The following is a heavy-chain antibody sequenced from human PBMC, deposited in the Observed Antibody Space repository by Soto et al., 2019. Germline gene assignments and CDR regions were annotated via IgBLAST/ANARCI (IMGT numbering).Heavy chain of an antibody. D-gene: IGHD2-2*01. J-gene: IGHJ5*02. Sequence: QVQLVESGGGVVQPGRSLRLSCAASGFTFSSYGMHWVRQAPGKGLEWVAVISYGGSNKYYADSVKGRFTISRDNSKNTLYLQMNNLRAEDTAVYYCAKDNCISTSCYRLYNWFDPWAREPWSPSPQ. CDR3: AKDNCISTSCYRLYNWFDP. V-gene: IGHV3-30*18. CDR2: ISYGGSNK. CDR1: GFTFSSYG.